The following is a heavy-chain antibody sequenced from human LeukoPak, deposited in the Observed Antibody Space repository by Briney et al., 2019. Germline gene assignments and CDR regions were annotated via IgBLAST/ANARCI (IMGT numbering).Heavy chain of an antibody. CDR2: INSDGSST. Sequence: PGGSLRLSCAAPGFTFSGYWMHWVRQVPGKGLVWVSRINSDGSSTAYADSVKGRFTISRDNAKNTLYLQMNSLRVEDTAVYYCARDRYYGMDVWGQGTTVTVSS. CDR1: GFTFSGYW. V-gene: IGHV3-74*01. CDR3: ARDRYYGMDV. J-gene: IGHJ6*02.